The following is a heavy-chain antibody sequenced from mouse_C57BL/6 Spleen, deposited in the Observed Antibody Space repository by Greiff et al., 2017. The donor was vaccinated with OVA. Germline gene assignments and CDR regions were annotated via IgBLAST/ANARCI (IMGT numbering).Heavy chain of an antibody. V-gene: IGHV1-80*01. J-gene: IGHJ4*01. CDR2: IYPGDGDT. CDR3: SRGGGYDSYAMDY. CDR1: GYAFSSYW. D-gene: IGHD2-2*01. Sequence: VMLVESGAELVKPGASVKISCKASGYAFSSYWMNWVKQRPGKGLEWIGQIYPGDGDTNYNGKFKGKATVTAYKSSSTAYMQLISLTSEDSAVYCCSRGGGYDSYAMDYWGQGTSVTVSS.